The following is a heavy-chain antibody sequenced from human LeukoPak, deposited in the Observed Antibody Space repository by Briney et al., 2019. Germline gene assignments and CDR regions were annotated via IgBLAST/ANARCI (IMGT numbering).Heavy chain of an antibody. CDR1: GYTFTGYY. V-gene: IGHV1-2*02. CDR2: INPNSGGT. J-gene: IGHJ3*02. CDR3: ARDYRTVDGDAFDI. D-gene: IGHD2-8*02. Sequence: ASVKVSCKASGYTFTGYYIHWVRQAPGQGLGWMGWINPNSGGTNYAQKFQGRVTMTGDTSISTAYMELSRLRSDDTAVYYCARDYRTVDGDAFDIWGQGTMVIVSS.